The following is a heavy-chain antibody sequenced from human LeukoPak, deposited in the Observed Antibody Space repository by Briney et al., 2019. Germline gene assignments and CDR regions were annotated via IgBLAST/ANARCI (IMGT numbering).Heavy chain of an antibody. J-gene: IGHJ4*02. D-gene: IGHD1-26*01. V-gene: IGHV1-24*01. CDR1: GYTLTELS. CDR3: ATSWELRVSSPYFDY. Sequence: ASVKVSCKVSGYTLTELSMHWVRQAPGKGLEWMGGFDPEDGETIYAQKFQGRVTMTEDTSTDTAYMELSSLGSEDTAVYYCATSWELRVSSPYFDYWGQGTLVTVSS. CDR2: FDPEDGET.